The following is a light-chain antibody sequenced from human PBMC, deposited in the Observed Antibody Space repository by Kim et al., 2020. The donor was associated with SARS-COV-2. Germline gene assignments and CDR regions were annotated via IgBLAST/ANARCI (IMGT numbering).Light chain of an antibody. CDR3: QAWDSSTAV. Sequence: SYELTQPPSVSVSPGQTASITCSGDKLGDKYACWYQQKPGQSPVLVIYQDSKRPSGIHERFSGSNSGNTATLTISGTQAMDEADYYCQAWDSSTAVFGGGNKLTV. CDR2: QDS. CDR1: KLGDKY. V-gene: IGLV3-1*01. J-gene: IGLJ3*02.